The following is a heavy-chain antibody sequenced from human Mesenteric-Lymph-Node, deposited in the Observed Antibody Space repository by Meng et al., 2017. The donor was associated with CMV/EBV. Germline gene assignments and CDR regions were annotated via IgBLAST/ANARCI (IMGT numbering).Heavy chain of an antibody. CDR1: GGSINSEGYY. Sequence: SGGSINSEGYYWSWIRQPPGKGLEWIVNIYYSGLTFYNPSLKGRLSISRETSNNQFSLKLTSVTAADTAVYCCAGGQPYDSSPTCVYWGQGTLVTVSS. V-gene: IGHV4-30-4*01. CDR3: AGGQPYDSSPTCVY. J-gene: IGHJ4*02. CDR2: IYYSGLT. D-gene: IGHD3-22*01.